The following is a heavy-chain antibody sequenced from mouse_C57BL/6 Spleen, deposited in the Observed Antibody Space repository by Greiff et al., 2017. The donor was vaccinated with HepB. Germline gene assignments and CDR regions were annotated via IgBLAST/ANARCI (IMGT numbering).Heavy chain of an antibody. J-gene: IGHJ1*01. Sequence: QVQLKESVAELVRPGSSVKVSCKASGNAFTNHLIEWVKQRPGQGLEWIGVINPGSGGTNYNEKFKGKATLTADKSSSTAYMQLSSLTSEVSAVYFCDRRIPTDLYFHVWGDGPTAIVSS. CDR1: GNAFTNHL. CDR2: INPGSGGT. CDR3: DRRIPTDLYFHV. V-gene: IGHV1-54*01. D-gene: IGHD2-10*01.